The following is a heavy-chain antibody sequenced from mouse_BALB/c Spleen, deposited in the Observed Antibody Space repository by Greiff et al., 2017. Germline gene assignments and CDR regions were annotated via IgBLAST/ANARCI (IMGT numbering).Heavy chain of an antibody. CDR1: GYTFTDYY. CDR2: IYPGSGNT. D-gene: IGHD2-1*01. Sequence: QVQLKESGAELARPGASVKLSCKASGYTFTDYYINWVKQRTGQGLEWIGEIYPGSGNTYYNEKFKGKATLTADKSSSTAYMQLSSLTSEDSAVYFCARSKPYGNYIYYAMDYWGQGTSVTVSS. J-gene: IGHJ4*01. V-gene: IGHV1-77*01. CDR3: ARSKPYGNYIYYAMDY.